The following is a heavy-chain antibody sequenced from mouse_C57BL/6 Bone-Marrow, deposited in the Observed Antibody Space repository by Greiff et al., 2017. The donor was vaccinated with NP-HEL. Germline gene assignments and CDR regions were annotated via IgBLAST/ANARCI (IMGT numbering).Heavy chain of an antibody. Sequence: QVQLQQSGAELMKPGASVKLSCKATGYTFTGYWIEWVKQRPGHGLEWIGEILPGSGSTNYNEKFQGKATFTAATSSNTAYMQLSSLTTADSAIDYCCRNPSYYYGSSPWGQGTLVTVSA. V-gene: IGHV1-9*01. CDR3: CRNPSYYYGSSP. CDR1: GYTFTGYW. D-gene: IGHD1-1*01. CDR2: ILPGSGST. J-gene: IGHJ3*01.